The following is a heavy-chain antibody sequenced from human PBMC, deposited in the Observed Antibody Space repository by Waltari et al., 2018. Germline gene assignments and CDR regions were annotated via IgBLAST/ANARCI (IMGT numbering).Heavy chain of an antibody. D-gene: IGHD6-13*01. V-gene: IGHV1-2*06. Sequence: QVQLVQSGAEVKKPGASVKVSCQTSGFTFIDYFMHWVRQAPGHGLEWMGRVDPKSGDVHYAQNFQGRVTMTTDSSINTVYMELTRLKSDDTAVYYCVRPQELGPEVGPFDMWGRGTMVIVSS. CDR3: VRPQELGPEVGPFDM. CDR2: VDPKSGDV. CDR1: GFTFIDYF. J-gene: IGHJ3*02.